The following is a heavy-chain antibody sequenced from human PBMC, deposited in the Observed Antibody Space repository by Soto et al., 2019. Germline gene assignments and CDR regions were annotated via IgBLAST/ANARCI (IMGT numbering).Heavy chain of an antibody. J-gene: IGHJ4*02. D-gene: IGHD4-4*01. V-gene: IGHV4-31*03. CDR1: GCSISSGGYY. CDR3: AREYSNYEFFDY. Sequence: SETLSLTCTFSGCSISSGGYYWSWIRQHPGKGLEWIGYIYYSGSTYYNPSLKSRVTISVDTSKNQFSLKLSSVTAADTAVYYCAREYSNYEFFDYWGQGTLVTVS. CDR2: IYYSGST.